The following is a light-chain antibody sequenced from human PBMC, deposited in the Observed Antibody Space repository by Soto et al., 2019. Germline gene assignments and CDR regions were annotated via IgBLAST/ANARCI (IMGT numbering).Light chain of an antibody. V-gene: IGKV3D-20*01. CDR2: DAA. Sequence: EIVLTQSPGTLSLSPGDRATLSCGASQSVPNNYLAWYQQKPGLAPRLLIYDAAYRANGVPDRFSGSGSGTDFTLTISGLETEDFAVYFCQQYGGSPAITFGQGTRLEIK. CDR3: QQYGGSPAIT. J-gene: IGKJ5*01. CDR1: QSVPNNY.